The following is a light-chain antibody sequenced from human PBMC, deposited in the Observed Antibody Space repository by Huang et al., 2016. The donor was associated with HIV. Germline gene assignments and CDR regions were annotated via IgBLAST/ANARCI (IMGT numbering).Light chain of an antibody. V-gene: IGKV3-11*01. CDR3: QQRGNWPLT. CDR1: QSVRSY. CDR2: DAS. Sequence: EIVLIQSPATLSLSPGERAPLSCRASQSVRSYLAWYQQKPGQTPRLLIYDASTRANGIPGRFSGSGSGTDFTLTISSLESEDFAIYYCQQRGNWPLTFGGGTKVEIK. J-gene: IGKJ4*01.